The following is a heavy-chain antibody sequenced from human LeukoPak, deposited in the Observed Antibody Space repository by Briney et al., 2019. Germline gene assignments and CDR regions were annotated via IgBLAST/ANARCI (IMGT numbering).Heavy chain of an antibody. D-gene: IGHD7-27*01. CDR1: GFTFSSYA. CDR3: AKGSENLTGVRTGYDY. Sequence: GGSLRLSCAASGFTFSSYAMSWVRQAPGKGLEWVSAISGSGGSTYYADSAKGRFTISRDNSKNTLYLQMNSLRAEDTAVYYCAKGSENLTGVRTGYDYWGQGTLVTVSS. V-gene: IGHV3-23*01. J-gene: IGHJ4*02. CDR2: ISGSGGST.